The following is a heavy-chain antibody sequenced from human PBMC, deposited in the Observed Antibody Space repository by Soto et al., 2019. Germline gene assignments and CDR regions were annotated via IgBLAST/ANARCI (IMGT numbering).Heavy chain of an antibody. Sequence: SLRLSCAASGFTVSSNYMGWVRQAPGKGLEWVSVIYSGGSTYYADSVKGRFTISRDNSKHTVYLQMNSLRVEDTAVYYCARAYYYDSSGYPNAFDMWGQGTMVTGSS. J-gene: IGHJ3*02. V-gene: IGHV3-53*01. D-gene: IGHD3-22*01. CDR3: ARAYYYDSSGYPNAFDM. CDR2: IYSGGST. CDR1: GFTVSSNY.